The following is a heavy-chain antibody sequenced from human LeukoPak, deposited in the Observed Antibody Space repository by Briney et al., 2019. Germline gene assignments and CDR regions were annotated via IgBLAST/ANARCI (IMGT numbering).Heavy chain of an antibody. CDR2: IYSGGST. J-gene: IGHJ3*02. CDR1: GFTVSSNY. CDR3: ARDPGGPHTVKWDAFDI. Sequence: QPGGSLRLSCAASGFTVSSNYMSWVRQAPGKGLEWVSVIYSGGSTYYAGSVKGRFTISRDNSKNTLYLQMNSLRAEDTAVYYCARDPGGPHTVKWDAFDIWGQGTMVTVSS. V-gene: IGHV3-53*01. D-gene: IGHD2-2*02.